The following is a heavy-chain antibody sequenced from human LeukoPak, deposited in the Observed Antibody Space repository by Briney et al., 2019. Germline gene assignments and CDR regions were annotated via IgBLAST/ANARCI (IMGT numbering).Heavy chain of an antibody. CDR3: ARLAARRGYYYSGMDV. D-gene: IGHD3-10*01. Sequence: ETLSLTCTVSGGSLSGSYWSWIRRPPGKQLEWIGYIYSSGSSGITTYNPSLKSRVIISQDTSKNEFSLKLTSVTAADAAIYYCARLAARRGYYYSGMDVWGQGTTVTVSS. CDR1: GGSLSGSY. J-gene: IGHJ6*02. V-gene: IGHV4-59*01. CDR2: IYSSGSSGIT.